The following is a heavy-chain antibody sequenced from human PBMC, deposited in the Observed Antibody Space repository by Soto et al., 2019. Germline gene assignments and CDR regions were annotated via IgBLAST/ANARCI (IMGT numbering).Heavy chain of an antibody. J-gene: IGHJ6*02. CDR1: GFTFSSYS. Sequence: GGSLRLSCAASGFTFSSYSMNWVRQAPGKGLEWVSSISSSSSYIYYADSVKGRFTISRDNAKNSLYLQMNSLRAEDTAVYYCARDLISYGMDVWGQGTTVTVSS. CDR3: ARDLISYGMDV. V-gene: IGHV3-21*01. D-gene: IGHD3-10*01. CDR2: ISSSSSYI.